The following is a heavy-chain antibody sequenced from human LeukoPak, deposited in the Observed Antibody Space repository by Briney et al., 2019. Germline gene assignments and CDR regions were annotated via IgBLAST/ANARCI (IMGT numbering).Heavy chain of an antibody. CDR3: AKGSSSWWLSLDYYYGMDV. D-gene: IGHD6-13*01. Sequence: PGGSLRLSCAASGFTVSSNYMSWVRQAPGKGLEWVSVIYSGGSTYYADSVKGRFTISRDNSKNTLYLQMNSLRAEDTAVYYCAKGSSSWWLSLDYYYGMDVWGQGTTVTVSS. CDR2: IYSGGST. J-gene: IGHJ6*02. CDR1: GFTVSSNY. V-gene: IGHV3-53*05.